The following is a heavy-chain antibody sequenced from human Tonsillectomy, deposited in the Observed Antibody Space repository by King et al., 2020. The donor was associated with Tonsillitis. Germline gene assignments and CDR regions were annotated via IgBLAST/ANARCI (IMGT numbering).Heavy chain of an antibody. D-gene: IGHD2-2*01. CDR2: ISSSSSYI. V-gene: IGHV3-21*01. Sequence: VQLVESGGGLVKPGGSLRLSCAASGFTFSTYNMNWVRQAPGKGLEWVSSISSSSSYIYYADSVKGRFTISRDNAKNSLYLQMNSLRAEDTAVYYCARGTQYQLPWEGGWFDPWGQGTLVTVSS. J-gene: IGHJ5*02. CDR1: GFTFSTYN. CDR3: ARGTQYQLPWEGGWFDP.